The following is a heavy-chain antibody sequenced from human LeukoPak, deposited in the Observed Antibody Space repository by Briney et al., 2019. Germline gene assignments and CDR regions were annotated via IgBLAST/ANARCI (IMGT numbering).Heavy chain of an antibody. CDR2: MYYSGST. J-gene: IGHJ4*02. D-gene: IGHD6-19*01. V-gene: IGHV4-59*01. CDR3: ARVVESSSGTFDS. Sequence: SETLSLTCTVSGGSISSYYWSWIRQPPGKGLEWIGYMYYSGSTNYNPSLKSRVTISVDTSKNQFSLKLSSVTAADTAVYYCARVVESSSGTFDSWGQGTLVTVSS. CDR1: GGSISSYY.